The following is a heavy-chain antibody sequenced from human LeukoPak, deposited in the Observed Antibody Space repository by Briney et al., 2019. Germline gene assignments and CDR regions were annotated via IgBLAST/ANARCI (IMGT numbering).Heavy chain of an antibody. CDR2: IKQDGSEK. D-gene: IGHD3-3*01. Sequence: PGGSLRLSCAASGFTFSSYWMSWVRQAPGKGLEWVANIKQDGSEKYYVDSVKGRFTISRDNAKNSLYLQMNRLRAEDTAVYYCARVAASITIFGVVINYYYMDVWGKGTTVTVSS. CDR1: GFTFSSYW. V-gene: IGHV3-7*01. CDR3: ARVAASITIFGVVINYYYMDV. J-gene: IGHJ6*03.